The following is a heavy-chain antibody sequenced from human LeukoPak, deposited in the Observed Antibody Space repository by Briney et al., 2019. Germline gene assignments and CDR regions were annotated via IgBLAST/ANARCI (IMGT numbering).Heavy chain of an antibody. CDR2: IYSGGST. J-gene: IGHJ5*02. Sequence: GGSVRLSCAASGFTVSSNYMSWVRQAPGKGLEGVSVIYSGGSTYYADSVKGRFTISRDNSKNTLYFQMSSLGAEDTAVYYCARSYSGYDLGWFDPWVQGTLVTVSS. D-gene: IGHD5-12*01. V-gene: IGHV3-53*01. CDR1: GFTVSSNY. CDR3: ARSYSGYDLGWFDP.